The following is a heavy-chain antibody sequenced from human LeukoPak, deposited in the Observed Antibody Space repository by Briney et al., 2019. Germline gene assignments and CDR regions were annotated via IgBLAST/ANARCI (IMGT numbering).Heavy chain of an antibody. J-gene: IGHJ4*02. CDR1: GFIFSNSR. D-gene: IGHD6-19*01. V-gene: IGHV3-43*02. Sequence: GGSLRLSCAASGFIFSNSRMHWVRQAPGKGLVWVSLISGDGGSTFYADSVRGRFTISRDNTRKSLSLQMSSLRSEDTALYYCARESETSGWYDYWGQGTLVTVSS. CDR3: ARESETSGWYDY. CDR2: ISGDGGST.